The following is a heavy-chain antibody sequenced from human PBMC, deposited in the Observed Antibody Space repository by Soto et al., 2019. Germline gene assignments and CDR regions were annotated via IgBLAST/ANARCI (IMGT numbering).Heavy chain of an antibody. Sequence: SGPTLVKPTQTLTLTCTFSGFSLSTSGVGVGWIRQPPGKALEWLALIYWNDDKRYSPSLKSRLTITKDTSKNQVVLTMTNMDPVDTATYYCAHRRKAAAGTLDDYWGQGTLVTVSS. CDR1: GFSLSTSGVG. CDR2: IYWNDDK. V-gene: IGHV2-5*01. CDR3: AHRRKAAAGTLDDY. J-gene: IGHJ4*02. D-gene: IGHD6-13*01.